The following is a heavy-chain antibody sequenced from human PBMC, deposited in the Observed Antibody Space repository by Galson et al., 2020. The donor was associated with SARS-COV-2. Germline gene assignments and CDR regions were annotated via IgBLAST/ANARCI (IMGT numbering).Heavy chain of an antibody. D-gene: IGHD7-27*01. CDR3: ATGDGSGAAPGDYYFDF. CDR2: INPNTGGR. Sequence: ASVKVSCKASGYTFTGYYIHWVRQAPGQGLEWMGWINPNTGGRVYAHNFEGRVTMTRDTSISTAYMELNNLRSDDTAVYFCATGDGSGAAPGDYYFDFWGQGTLVTVSS. CDR1: GYTFTGYY. J-gene: IGHJ4*02. V-gene: IGHV1-2*02.